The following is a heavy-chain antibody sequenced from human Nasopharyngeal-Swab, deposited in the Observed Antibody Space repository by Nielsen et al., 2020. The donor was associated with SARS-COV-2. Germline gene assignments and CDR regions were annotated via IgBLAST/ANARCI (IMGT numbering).Heavy chain of an antibody. CDR1: GFTFSSYA. Sequence: GESLKISCAASGFTFSSYAISWVRQAPGKGLEWVSYISSSGSTIYYADSVKGRFTISRDNAKNSLYLQMNSLRAEDTAVYYCARGLDSSGYYYPGFQHWGQGTLVTVSS. V-gene: IGHV3-48*03. CDR3: ARGLDSSGYYYPGFQH. CDR2: ISSSGSTI. J-gene: IGHJ1*01. D-gene: IGHD3-22*01.